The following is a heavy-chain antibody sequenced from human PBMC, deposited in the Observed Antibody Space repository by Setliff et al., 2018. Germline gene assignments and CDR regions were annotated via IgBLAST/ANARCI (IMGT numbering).Heavy chain of an antibody. D-gene: IGHD2-15*01. V-gene: IGHV3-33*08. J-gene: IGHJ4*02. CDR1: GFTFSTYR. CDR3: ARTCSGSGCYAGLES. CDR2: IWDDGGNK. Sequence: GGSLRLSCAASGFTFSTYRMHWVRQAPGKGLEWVAVIWDDGGNKYHADSVKGRFTISRDNAKNTLYLEMNRLRAEDSAVYYCARTCSGSGCYAGLESWGQGTPVTVSS.